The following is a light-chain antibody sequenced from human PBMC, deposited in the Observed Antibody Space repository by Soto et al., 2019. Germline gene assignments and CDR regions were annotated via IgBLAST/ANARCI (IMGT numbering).Light chain of an antibody. CDR3: CSHAGGSTYV. J-gene: IGLJ1*01. CDR2: GVS. CDR1: SSDVGTYNL. V-gene: IGLV2-23*02. Sequence: QSVLTQPASVSGSPGQSITISCTGSSSDVGTYNLVSWYQQHPGKPPKLMIYGVSKRASGVSNRFSGSKSGNTASLTISGLQAEDEANYYCCSHAGGSTYVFGIGTKVTVL.